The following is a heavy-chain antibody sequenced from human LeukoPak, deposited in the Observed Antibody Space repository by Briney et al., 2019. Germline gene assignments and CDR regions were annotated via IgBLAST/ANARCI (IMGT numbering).Heavy chain of an antibody. Sequence: ASVKVSCKASVYTFTGYYMHWLRQAPGQGLEWMGWINPNSGGTNYAQQFQGRVTMTRDTSIRTAYMELSRLRSDDTAVYYCAREEIGSGHDYWGQGTLVTVSS. D-gene: IGHD6-19*01. CDR2: INPNSGGT. CDR3: AREEIGSGHDY. V-gene: IGHV1-2*02. CDR1: VYTFTGYY. J-gene: IGHJ4*02.